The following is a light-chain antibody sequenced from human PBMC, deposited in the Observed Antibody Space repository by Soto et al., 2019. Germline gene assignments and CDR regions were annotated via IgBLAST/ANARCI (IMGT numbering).Light chain of an antibody. Sequence: QSVLTQPPSASGTPGQRVTISCSGSTSNIASNAINWFQQLPGTAPKLLIYSDNHRPSGVPDRSSGSKSGTSASLAISGLQSEDEADYYCATWADSLKTYVFGTGTKVTV. CDR1: TSNIASNA. V-gene: IGLV1-44*01. CDR2: SDN. CDR3: ATWADSLKTYV. J-gene: IGLJ1*01.